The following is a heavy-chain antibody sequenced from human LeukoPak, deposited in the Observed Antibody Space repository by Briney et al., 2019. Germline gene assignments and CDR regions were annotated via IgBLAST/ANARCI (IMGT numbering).Heavy chain of an antibody. CDR1: GFTFSSYA. V-gene: IGHV3-23*01. CDR2: ISGSRT. Sequence: GGSLRPSCAASGFTFSSYAMSWVRQAPGKGLEWVSGISGSRTYYADSVKGRFTISRDNSKNTLYLHMNSLGAEDTAVYYCAKTLTGGSSFDYWGQGTLVTVSS. CDR3: AKTLTGGSSFDY. J-gene: IGHJ4*02. D-gene: IGHD3-9*01.